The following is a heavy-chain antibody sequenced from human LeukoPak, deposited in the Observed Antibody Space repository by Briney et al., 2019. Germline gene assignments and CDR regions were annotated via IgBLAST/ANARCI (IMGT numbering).Heavy chain of an antibody. CDR1: GFTFDQYG. Sequence: GGSLRLSCAASGFTFDQYGMQWVRQAPGKGLEWVAFIRYDESRKYYADSVKGRFTISRDNSKNTVDLQMNSLRAEDSALHYCAKGYSGSYWAVDSWGQGTLVTVSS. V-gene: IGHV3-30*02. CDR3: AKGYSGSYWAVDS. CDR2: IRYDESRK. D-gene: IGHD1-26*01. J-gene: IGHJ4*02.